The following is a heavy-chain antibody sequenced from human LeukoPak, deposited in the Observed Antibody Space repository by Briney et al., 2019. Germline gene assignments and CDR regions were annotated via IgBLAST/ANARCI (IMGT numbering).Heavy chain of an antibody. CDR1: GYTFTSYD. CDR2: MNPNSGNT. V-gene: IGHV1-8*01. J-gene: IGHJ4*02. Sequence: WASVKVSCKASGYTFTSYDIHWVRQATGQGLEWMGWMNPNSGNTGYAQKFQGRVTMTRNTSISTAYMELSSLRSEDTAVYYCARGGRIWSGFGKDKPPICWGQGTLVTVSS. D-gene: IGHD3-3*01. CDR3: ARGGRIWSGFGKDKPPIC.